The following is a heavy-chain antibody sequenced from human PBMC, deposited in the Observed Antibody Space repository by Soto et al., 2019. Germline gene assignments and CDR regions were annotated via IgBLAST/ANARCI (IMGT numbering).Heavy chain of an antibody. D-gene: IGHD3-3*01. Sequence: SETLSLTCAVSGYSISSGYYWGWIRQPPGKGLEWIGSIYHSGSTYYNPSLKSRVTISVDTSKNQFSLKLSSVTAADTAVYYCARDFRRITIFGVVNSSGMDVWCQGTTVTGSS. V-gene: IGHV4-38-2*02. CDR2: IYHSGST. J-gene: IGHJ6*02. CDR3: ARDFRRITIFGVVNSSGMDV. CDR1: GYSISSGYY.